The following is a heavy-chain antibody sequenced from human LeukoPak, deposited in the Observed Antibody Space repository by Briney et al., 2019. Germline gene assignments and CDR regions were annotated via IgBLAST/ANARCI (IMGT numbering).Heavy chain of an antibody. CDR2: IYHSGST. V-gene: IGHV4-30-2*01. CDR1: GGSISSGGYS. J-gene: IGHJ5*02. Sequence: SETLPLTCAVSGGSISSGGYSWSWIRQPPGKGLEWIGYIYHSGSTYYNPSLKSRVTISVDRSKNQFSLKLSSVTAADTAVYYCARAVHLMMGSGSYDAGGWFDPWGQGTLVTVSS. D-gene: IGHD3-10*01. CDR3: ARAVHLMMGSGSYDAGGWFDP.